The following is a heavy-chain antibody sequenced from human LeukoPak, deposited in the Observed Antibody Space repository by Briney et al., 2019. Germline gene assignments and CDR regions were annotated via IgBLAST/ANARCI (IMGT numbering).Heavy chain of an antibody. CDR3: ARAGVTWGYDY. J-gene: IGHJ4*02. D-gene: IGHD2-8*01. CDR1: GFTFSTYW. CDR2: IKQDGSEK. Sequence: QPAGSLRRSCTASGFTFSTYWMSWLRQAPGKGLEGVANIKQDGSEKYYVDPVKGRFTISRDNAKTSLYRQMNSLRAEDTGVYYCARAGVTWGYDYWGQGTVVAVSS. V-gene: IGHV3-7*01.